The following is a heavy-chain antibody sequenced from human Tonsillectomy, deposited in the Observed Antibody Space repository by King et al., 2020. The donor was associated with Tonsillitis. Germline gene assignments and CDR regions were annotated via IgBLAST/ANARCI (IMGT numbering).Heavy chain of an antibody. CDR3: ARIHGYSSNWYVS. CDR1: GFIFSNYC. J-gene: IGHJ5*01. Sequence: VQLVESGGGLVQPGGSLRLSCAASGFIFSNYCMHWVRQAPGKGLVWVSRINSYGSSTNYADSVKGRFTISRDNAKNTLYLQMNSLGAEDTAVYYCARIHGYSSNWYVSWGQGTLVTVSS. D-gene: IGHD6-13*01. V-gene: IGHV3-74*01. CDR2: INSYGSST.